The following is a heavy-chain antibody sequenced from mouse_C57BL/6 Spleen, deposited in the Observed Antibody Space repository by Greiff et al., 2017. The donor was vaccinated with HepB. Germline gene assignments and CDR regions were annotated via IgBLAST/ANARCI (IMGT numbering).Heavy chain of an antibody. Sequence: QVQLQQPGAELVKPGASVKMSCKASGYTFTSYWITWVKQRPGQGLEWIGDIYPGSGSTNYNEKFKSKATLTVDTSSSTAYMQLSSLTSEDSAVYYCARKDGSSYDWYFDVWGTGTTVTVSS. V-gene: IGHV1-55*01. J-gene: IGHJ1*03. CDR3: ARKDGSSYDWYFDV. CDR2: IYPGSGST. CDR1: GYTFTSYW. D-gene: IGHD1-1*01.